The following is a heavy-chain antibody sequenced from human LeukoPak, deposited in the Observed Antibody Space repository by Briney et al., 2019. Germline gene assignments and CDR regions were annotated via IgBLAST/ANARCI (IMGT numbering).Heavy chain of an antibody. Sequence: ASVKVSCKASGGTFSSYAISWVRQATGQGLEWMGWMNPNSGNTGYAQKFQGRVTMTRNTSISTAYMELSSLRSEDTAVYYCARVSCSSTSCYFYYYYGMDVWGQGTTVTVSS. CDR1: GGTFSSYA. J-gene: IGHJ6*02. D-gene: IGHD2-2*01. CDR2: MNPNSGNT. CDR3: ARVSCSSTSCYFYYYYGMDV. V-gene: IGHV1-8*02.